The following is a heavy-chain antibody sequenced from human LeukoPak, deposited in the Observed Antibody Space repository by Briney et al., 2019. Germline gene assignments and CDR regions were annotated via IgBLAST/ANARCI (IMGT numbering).Heavy chain of an antibody. D-gene: IGHD5-24*01. CDR1: GLTVSSNY. J-gene: IGHJ5*02. Sequence: GGSLRLSCAATGLTVSSNYMSWVRQAPGKGLEWVSLIYSGSSTYYADSVKGRFTISRDNAKNTLYLQMNSLRAEDTAVYYCARDRWERRLLGTWGQGTLVTVSS. V-gene: IGHV3-66*01. CDR3: ARDRWERRLLGT. CDR2: IYSGSST.